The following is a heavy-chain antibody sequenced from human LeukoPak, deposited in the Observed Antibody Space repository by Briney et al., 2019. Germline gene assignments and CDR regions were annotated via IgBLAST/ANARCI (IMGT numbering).Heavy chain of an antibody. CDR1: GFTFSRYG. V-gene: IGHV3-30*18. D-gene: IGHD6-6*01. CDR3: AKGSRALSALGLASDY. Sequence: GGSLRLSCATSGFTFSRYGMHWVRQAPGKGLEWVAFISDDGSDKYYAHSVKGRFTISRDNSKNTLYLQMNSLRTEDTAVYYCAKGSRALSALGLASDYWGQGTLVTVSS. J-gene: IGHJ4*02. CDR2: ISDDGSDK.